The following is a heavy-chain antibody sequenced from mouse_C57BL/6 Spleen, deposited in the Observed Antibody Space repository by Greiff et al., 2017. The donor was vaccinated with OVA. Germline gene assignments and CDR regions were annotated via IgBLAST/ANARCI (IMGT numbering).Heavy chain of an antibody. CDR3: ARDYYGSRNAMDY. V-gene: IGHV1-7*01. CDR2: INPSSGYT. CDR1: GYTFTSYW. Sequence: QVQLKQSGAELAKPGASVKLSCKASGYTFTSYWMHWVKQRPGQGLEWIGYINPSSGYTKYNQKFKDKATLTADKSSSTAYMQLSSLTYEDSAVYYCARDYYGSRNAMDYWGQGTSVTVSS. D-gene: IGHD1-1*01. J-gene: IGHJ4*01.